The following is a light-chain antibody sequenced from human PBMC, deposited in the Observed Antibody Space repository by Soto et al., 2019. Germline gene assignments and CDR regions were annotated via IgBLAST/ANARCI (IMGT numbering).Light chain of an antibody. Sequence: EIVLTQSPGTRSLSPGERATLSCRASQSVSSSYLAWYQQKPGQAPRLLIYGASSRATGIPDRFSGSGSGTDFTLTISRLEPEDFAVYYCQQYGSSPRTFGGGTKLDIK. CDR2: GAS. V-gene: IGKV3-20*01. J-gene: IGKJ4*01. CDR3: QQYGSSPRT. CDR1: QSVSSSY.